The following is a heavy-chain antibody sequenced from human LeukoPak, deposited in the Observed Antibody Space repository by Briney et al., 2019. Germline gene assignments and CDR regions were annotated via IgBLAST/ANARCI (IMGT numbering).Heavy chain of an antibody. CDR2: IKQDGSEK. D-gene: IGHD4-17*01. J-gene: IGHJ4*02. V-gene: IGHV3-7*01. Sequence: GGSLRLSCAASGFTFSGYWMSWVRQAPGKGLEWVANIKQDGSEKYYVDSVKGRFTISRDNAKNSLYLQMNSLRAEDTAVYNCARENDYGEYAGYFDYWGQGTLVTVSS. CDR3: ARENDYGEYAGYFDY. CDR1: GFTFSGYW.